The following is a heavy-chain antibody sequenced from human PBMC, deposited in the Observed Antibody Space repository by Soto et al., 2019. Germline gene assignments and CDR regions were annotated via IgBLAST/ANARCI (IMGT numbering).Heavy chain of an antibody. J-gene: IGHJ6*02. Sequence: GGSLRLSCAASGFTFSSYAMHWVRQAPGKGLEWVAVISYDGSNKYYADSVKGRFTISRDNSKNTLYLQMNSLRAEDTAVYYCARDRGDIVVVPAAMKDYYYGMDVWGQGTTVTVSS. CDR2: ISYDGSNK. CDR1: GFTFSSYA. D-gene: IGHD2-2*01. CDR3: ARDRGDIVVVPAAMKDYYYGMDV. V-gene: IGHV3-30-3*01.